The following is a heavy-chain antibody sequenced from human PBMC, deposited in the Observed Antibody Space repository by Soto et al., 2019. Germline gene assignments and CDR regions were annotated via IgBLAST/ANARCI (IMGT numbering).Heavy chain of an antibody. V-gene: IGHV4-4*02. D-gene: IGHD2-2*02. CDR1: GVSISSENW. J-gene: IGHJ4*02. Sequence: SETLSLTCAVSGVSISSENWWKWVREPPGKGLEWIGEIHHTESTTYDPSLQSRVTISVGTSKNQFSLKLSSVTAAATAVYYWARQILRDTHFDYWGQGTLVTVSS. CDR2: IHHTEST. CDR3: ARQILRDTHFDY.